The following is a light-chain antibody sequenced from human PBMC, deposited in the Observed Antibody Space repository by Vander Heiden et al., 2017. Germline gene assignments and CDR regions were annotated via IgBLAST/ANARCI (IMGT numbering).Light chain of an antibody. J-gene: IGKJ3*01. Sequence: DIVMTQSPLSLPVTPGEPASISCRSSQSLLHRNGYNYLDWYLQKPGQSPQLLIYLGSNRASGVPDRFIGSGSGTDFTLNISRVEAEDVGVYYCMQDLQTLTFGPGTKVDI. CDR2: LGS. CDR1: QSLLHRNGYNY. V-gene: IGKV2-28*01. CDR3: MQDLQTLT.